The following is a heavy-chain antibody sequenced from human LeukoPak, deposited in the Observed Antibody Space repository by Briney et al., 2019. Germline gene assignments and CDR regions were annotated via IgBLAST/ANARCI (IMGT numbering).Heavy chain of an antibody. CDR2: IYYSGST. CDR3: ARGSRSLGVTTVTRGFDS. J-gene: IGHJ4*02. CDR1: GGSISSYY. D-gene: IGHD4-17*01. V-gene: IGHV4-59*01. Sequence: PSETLSLTCTVSGGSISSYYWSWIRQPPGKGLEWIGYIYYSGSTNYNPSLNSRVTMSVDTSKNQFSLKLSSVTAADTAVYYCARGSRSLGVTTVTRGFDSWGQGTLVTVSS.